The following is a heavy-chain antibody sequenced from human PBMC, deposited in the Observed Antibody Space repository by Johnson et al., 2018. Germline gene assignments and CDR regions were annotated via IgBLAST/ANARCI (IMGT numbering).Heavy chain of an antibody. V-gene: IGHV1-8*01. D-gene: IGHD6-19*01. CDR1: GYTFTSYD. CDR3: GRGRRAVAGPTGNFQH. CDR2: MDPNSGTT. Sequence: QVQLVESGAEVKKPGASVKVSCKASGYTFTSYDITWVRQATGQGLEWMGWMDPNSGTTGYAQKFQGRVTMTSNTSISTAHMELSSLISEDTAVYYCGRGRRAVAGPTGNFQHWGQGTLVTVSS. J-gene: IGHJ1*01.